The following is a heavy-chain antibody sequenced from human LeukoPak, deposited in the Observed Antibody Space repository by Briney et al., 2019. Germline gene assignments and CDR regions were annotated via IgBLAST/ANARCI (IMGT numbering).Heavy chain of an antibody. J-gene: IGHJ4*02. CDR1: GYTLTELS. D-gene: IGHD7-27*01. V-gene: IGHV1-24*01. CDR3: ARLGISANDY. CDR2: FDPEDGET. Sequence: ASVKVSCKVSGYTLTELSMHWVRQAPGKGLEWMGGFDPEDGETIYAQKFQGRVTMTRDTSISTAYMELSRLRSDDTAVYYCARLGISANDYWSQGTLVTVSS.